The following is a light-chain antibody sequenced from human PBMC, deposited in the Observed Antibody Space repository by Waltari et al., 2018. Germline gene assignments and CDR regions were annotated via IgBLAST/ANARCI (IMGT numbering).Light chain of an antibody. CDR2: GAS. V-gene: IGKV3-15*01. CDR3: QQYNKWPPWT. J-gene: IGKJ1*01. Sequence: EIVMTQSPATLSVSPGERTTLSCRASQSVSSNLAWYQQKPGQAPRLLIYGASNRATGIPARFSGSGTGTEFTLIISSMQSEDIAVYYCQQYNKWPPWTFGQGTKVEIK. CDR1: QSVSSN.